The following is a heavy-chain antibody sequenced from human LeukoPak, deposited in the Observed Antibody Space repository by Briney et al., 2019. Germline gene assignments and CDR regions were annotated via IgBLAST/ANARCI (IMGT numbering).Heavy chain of an antibody. CDR2: IKSKTDGGTT. CDR1: GFTFSNAW. V-gene: IGHV3-15*01. D-gene: IGHD4-11*01. Sequence: PGGSLRLSCAASGFTFSNAWMSWVRQAPGKGLEWVGRIKSKTDGGTTDYAAPVKGRFTISRDDSKNTLYLQMNSLKTEDTAVYYCTTDYSNYEGPEFDYWGQGTLVTVSS. CDR3: TTDYSNYEGPEFDY. J-gene: IGHJ4*02.